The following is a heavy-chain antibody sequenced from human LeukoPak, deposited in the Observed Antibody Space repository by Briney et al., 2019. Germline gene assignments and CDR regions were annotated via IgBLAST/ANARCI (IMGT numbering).Heavy chain of an antibody. CDR1: GGSISSNTYY. CDR3: ARGVIVVAGPNWFDP. V-gene: IGHV4-39*07. CDR2: TNHSGST. Sequence: SETLSLTCTVSGGSISSNTYYWGWIRQPPGKGLEWIGETNHSGSTNYNPSLKSRVTISVDTSKNQFSLKLSSVTAADTAVYYCARGVIVVAGPNWFDPWGQGTLVTVSS. D-gene: IGHD6-19*01. J-gene: IGHJ5*02.